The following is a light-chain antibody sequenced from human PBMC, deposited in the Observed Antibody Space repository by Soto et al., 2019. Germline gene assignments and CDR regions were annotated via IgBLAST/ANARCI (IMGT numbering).Light chain of an antibody. CDR3: QSYDSSLSGYV. CDR2: GNS. V-gene: IGLV1-40*01. J-gene: IGLJ1*01. Sequence: QSVLTQPPSVSWAPGQRVTISCTGSSSNIGAGYDVHWYQQLPGTAPKRLIYGNSKRPSGVPDRFSGSKSGTSASLAITGLQAVDEADYYCQSYDSSLSGYVFGTGTKLTVL. CDR1: SSNIGAGYD.